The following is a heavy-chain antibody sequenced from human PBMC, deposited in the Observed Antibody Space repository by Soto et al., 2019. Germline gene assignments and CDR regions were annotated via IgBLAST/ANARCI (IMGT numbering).Heavy chain of an antibody. J-gene: IGHJ4*02. CDR3: ARTLYGDNVDY. V-gene: IGHV1-18*01. D-gene: IGHD4-17*01. Sequence: ALVKVSCKASGYTFTSYGISWVRQAPGQGLEWMGWMSAYNGNTNYAQKLQGRVTMTTNTSISTAYMELRSLRSEDTAVYYCARTLYGDNVDYWGQGTLVTVSS. CDR1: GYTFTSYG. CDR2: MSAYNGNT.